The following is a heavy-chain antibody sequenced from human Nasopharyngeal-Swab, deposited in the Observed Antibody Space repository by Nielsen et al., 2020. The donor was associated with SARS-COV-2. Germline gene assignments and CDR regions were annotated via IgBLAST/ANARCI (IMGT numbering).Heavy chain of an antibody. CDR3: ARGMVRGVIRAPFDY. CDR1: GFTFSSYD. CDR2: IGTAGGT. V-gene: IGHV3-13*04. J-gene: IGHJ4*02. D-gene: IGHD3-10*01. Sequence: GESLKISCAASGFTFSSYDMHWVRQATGKGLEWVSAIGTAGGTYYPGSVKGRFTISRENAKNSLYLQMNSLRAGDTAVYYCARGMVRGVIRAPFDYWGQGTLVTVSS.